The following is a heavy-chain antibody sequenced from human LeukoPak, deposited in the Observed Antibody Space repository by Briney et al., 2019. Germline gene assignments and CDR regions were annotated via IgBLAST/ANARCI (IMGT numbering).Heavy chain of an antibody. CDR1: GFTFSSYS. J-gene: IGHJ4*02. CDR3: ARPLRGYSGSYVDY. D-gene: IGHD1-26*01. V-gene: IGHV3-48*01. CDR2: ISSSSSTI. Sequence: GGSLRLSCAASGFTFSSYSMNWVRQAPGKGLEWVSYISSSSSTIYYADSVKGRFTISRDNAKNSLYLQMNSLRAEDTAVYYCARPLRGYSGSYVDYWGQGTLVTVSS.